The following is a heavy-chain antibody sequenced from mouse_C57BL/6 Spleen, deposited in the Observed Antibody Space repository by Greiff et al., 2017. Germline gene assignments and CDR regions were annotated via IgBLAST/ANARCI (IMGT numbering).Heavy chain of an antibody. J-gene: IGHJ2*01. CDR1: GYTFTSYW. V-gene: IGHV1-61*01. Sequence: QVQLQQPGAELVRPGSSVKLSCKASGYTFTSYWMDWVKQRPGQGLEWIGNIYPSDSETHYNQKFKDKATLTVDKSSSTAYMQLSSLTSEDSAVFYGARWGGTYYFGDWGQGTTRTVSA. CDR3: ARWGGTYYFGD. CDR2: IYPSDSET. D-gene: IGHD4-1*01.